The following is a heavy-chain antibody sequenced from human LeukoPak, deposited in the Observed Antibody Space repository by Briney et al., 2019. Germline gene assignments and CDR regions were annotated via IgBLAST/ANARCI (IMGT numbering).Heavy chain of an antibody. Sequence: PGGSLRLSCAASGFTFSSYWMSWVRQAPGKGLEWVANIKQDGSEKYYVDSVKGRFTISRDNSKNTLYLQMNSLRAEDSAVYYCVKDYRSGSYMGHFDYWGQGTLVTVSS. V-gene: IGHV3-7*01. CDR3: VKDYRSGSYMGHFDY. J-gene: IGHJ4*02. CDR1: GFTFSSYW. CDR2: IKQDGSEK. D-gene: IGHD6-19*01.